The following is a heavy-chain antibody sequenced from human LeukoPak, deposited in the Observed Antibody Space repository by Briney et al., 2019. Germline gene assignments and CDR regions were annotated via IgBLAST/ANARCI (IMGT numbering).Heavy chain of an antibody. CDR3: ARPPYSGGWYMMF. CDR2: VRQDGSET. Sequence: PGGSLRLSCAVSGFTFSNYWMSWVRQPPGKGLEWVANVRQDGSETYYVDSVKGRFTISRDNTKNSLYLQMNSLRAEDTAVYYCARPPYSGGWYMMFWGQGTLVTVSS. D-gene: IGHD6-19*01. J-gene: IGHJ4*02. CDR1: GFTFSNYW. V-gene: IGHV3-7*01.